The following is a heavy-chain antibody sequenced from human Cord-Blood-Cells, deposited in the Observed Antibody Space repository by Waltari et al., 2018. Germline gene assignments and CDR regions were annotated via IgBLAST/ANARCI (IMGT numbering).Heavy chain of an antibody. J-gene: IGHJ3*02. Sequence: QVQLQQWGAGLLKPSETLSLTCAVYGGSFSGYYWGWIRQPPGKGLEWIGEINHSGSTNYNPSLKSRVTISVDTSKNQFSLKLSSVTAADTAVYYCARESLTKGDINDAFDIWGQGTMVTVSS. V-gene: IGHV4-34*01. D-gene: IGHD2-15*01. CDR2: INHSGST. CDR3: ARESLTKGDINDAFDI. CDR1: GGSFSGYY.